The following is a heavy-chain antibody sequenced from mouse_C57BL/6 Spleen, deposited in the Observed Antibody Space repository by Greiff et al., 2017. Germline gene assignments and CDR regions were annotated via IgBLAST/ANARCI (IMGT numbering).Heavy chain of an antibody. Sequence: QVQLQQSGTELVKPGASVKLSCKASGYTFTSYWMHWVKQRPGQGLEWIGNINPSNGGTNYNEKFKSKATLTVDKSSSTAYMQLSSLTSEDSAVYYCARLATTVVTYYFDYWGQGTTLTVSS. CDR2: INPSNGGT. D-gene: IGHD1-1*01. J-gene: IGHJ2*01. CDR1: GYTFTSYW. CDR3: ARLATTVVTYYFDY. V-gene: IGHV1-53*01.